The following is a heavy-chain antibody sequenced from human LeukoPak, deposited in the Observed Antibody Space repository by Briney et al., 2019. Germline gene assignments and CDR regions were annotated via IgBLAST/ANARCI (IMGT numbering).Heavy chain of an antibody. Sequence: PSETLSLTCAVYGGSFSGYYWSWIRQPPGKGLEWIGEINHSGSTNYNPSLKSRVTMSVDTSKNQFSLKLSSVTAADTAVYYCARVVVFGVVSSDYYYYYMDVWGKGTTVTVSS. CDR1: GGSFSGYY. V-gene: IGHV4-34*01. J-gene: IGHJ6*03. CDR3: ARVVVFGVVSSDYYYYYMDV. CDR2: INHSGST. D-gene: IGHD3-3*01.